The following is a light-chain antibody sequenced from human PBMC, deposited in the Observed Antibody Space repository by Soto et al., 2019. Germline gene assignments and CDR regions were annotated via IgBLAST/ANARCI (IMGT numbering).Light chain of an antibody. CDR3: LQDHSYPLT. J-gene: IGKJ1*01. CDR2: GTS. Sequence: AIQMTQSPSSLSASVGDRVTITCRASQGIRNDLGWYQQEPGKAPKVLIYGTSSLHSGVPSRFSGSRSGTDFTLTISSLQAEDFATYYCLQDHSYPLTFGQGTKVEVK. CDR1: QGIRND. V-gene: IGKV1-6*01.